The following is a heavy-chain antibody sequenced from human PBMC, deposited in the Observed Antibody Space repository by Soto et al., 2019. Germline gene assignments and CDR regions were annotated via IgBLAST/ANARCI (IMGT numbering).Heavy chain of an antibody. CDR2: IYYSGST. CDR3: ARERWLQWGFDY. J-gene: IGHJ4*02. V-gene: IGHV4-59*01. CDR1: GGSISSYY. Sequence: SETLSLTCTVSGGSISSYYWSWIRQPPGKGLEWIGYIYYSGSTNYNPSLESRVTISVDTSKNQFSLKLSSVTAADTAVYYCARERWLQWGFDYWGQGTLVTVSS. D-gene: IGHD5-12*01.